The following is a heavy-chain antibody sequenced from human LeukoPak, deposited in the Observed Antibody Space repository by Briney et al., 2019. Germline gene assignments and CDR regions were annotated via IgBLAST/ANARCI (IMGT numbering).Heavy chain of an antibody. CDR3: ARGNSHYYYYMDV. V-gene: IGHV3-33*01. J-gene: IGHJ6*03. D-gene: IGHD2/OR15-2a*01. CDR1: GFAFNTYG. CDR2: IWFGGSIE. Sequence: QPGRSLRLSCAASGFAFNTYGMHWARQAPGKGLEWVAVIWFGGSIEYYADSVKGRFTISRDNSMNTLYLQMDSLRAEDTAVYYCARGNSHYYYYMDVWGKGATVTVSS.